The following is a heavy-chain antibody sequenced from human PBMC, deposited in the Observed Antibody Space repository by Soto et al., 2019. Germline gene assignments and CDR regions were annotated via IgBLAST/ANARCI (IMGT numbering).Heavy chain of an antibody. J-gene: IGHJ6*02. CDR2: IYYSGST. D-gene: IGHD3-3*01. CDR1: GGSISSYY. V-gene: IGHV4-59*01. CDR3: AREYKDYDFWSGYRPLTSYGMDV. Sequence: SETLSLTCTVSGGSISSYYWSWIRQPPGKGLEWIGYIYYSGSTNYNPSLKSRVTISVDTSKNQFSLKLSSVTAADTAVYYCAREYKDYDFWSGYRPLTSYGMDVWGQGTTVTVSS.